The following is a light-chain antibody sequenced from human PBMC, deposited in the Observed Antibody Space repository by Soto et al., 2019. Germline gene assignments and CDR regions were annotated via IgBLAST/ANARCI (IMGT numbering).Light chain of an antibody. CDR1: HSVLYSSYNKSY. Sequence: DIALTQSPDSLALSLGERATMNCKSSHSVLYSSYNKSYLAWYQVKPGRPPKLLFSWASTRESGVPDRFSGSGSGTDFTLTLSTLQAEDVAVYYCQQYDSTLITFGQGTRLELK. CDR2: WAS. J-gene: IGKJ5*01. CDR3: QQYDSTLIT. V-gene: IGKV4-1*01.